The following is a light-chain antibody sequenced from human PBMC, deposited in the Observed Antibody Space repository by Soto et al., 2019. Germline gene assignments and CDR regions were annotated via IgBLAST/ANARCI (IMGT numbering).Light chain of an antibody. V-gene: IGLV2-23*01. CDR1: SSDVGGSGL. CDR3: CSYAGRSTWDVV. CDR2: EGF. J-gene: IGLJ2*01. Sequence: QSALTQPASVSGSPAQSITISCTGSSSDVGGSGLVSWYHFHPGKAPKLLIFEGFKRPSGVSNRFSGSKSGSTASLTISGLQAEDEADYYCCSYAGRSTWDVVFGGGTKLTVL.